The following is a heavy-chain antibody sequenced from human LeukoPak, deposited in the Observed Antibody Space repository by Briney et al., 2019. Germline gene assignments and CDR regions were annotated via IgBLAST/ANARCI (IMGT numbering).Heavy chain of an antibody. CDR3: ARGPTYYYGSGSYYYAY. CDR2: IRSSGDST. V-gene: IGHV3-23*01. J-gene: IGHJ4*02. Sequence: GGSLRLSCAASGFTFSSYGMSWVRQAPGKGLEWVSGIRSSGDSTYYADSVKGRFTISRDNSKNTLYLQMNSLRAEDTAVYYCARGPTYYYGSGSYYYAYWGQGTLVTVSS. D-gene: IGHD3-10*01. CDR1: GFTFSSYG.